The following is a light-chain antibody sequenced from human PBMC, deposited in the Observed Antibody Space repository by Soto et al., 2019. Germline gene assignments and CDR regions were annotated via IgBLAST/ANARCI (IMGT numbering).Light chain of an antibody. CDR2: DES. J-gene: IGKJ4*01. Sequence: DIQMTQSPSSLSASVGDRVTITCQASQDIKNYLNWYQQKSGKAPKILIYDESDLETGVPSRFSGSGSGTDFNFTINSLQPEDIATYYCQQYDNLPLTCGGGTKVDIK. V-gene: IGKV1-33*01. CDR3: QQYDNLPLT. CDR1: QDIKNY.